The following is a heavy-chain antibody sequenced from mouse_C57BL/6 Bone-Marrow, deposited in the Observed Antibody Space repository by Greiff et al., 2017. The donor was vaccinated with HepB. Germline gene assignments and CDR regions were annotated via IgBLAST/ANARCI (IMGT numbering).Heavy chain of an antibody. J-gene: IGHJ4*01. D-gene: IGHD1-1*01. CDR1: GFTFSSYG. Sequence: EVQLQESGGDLVKPGGSLKLSCAASGFTFSSYGMSWVRQTPDKRLEWVATISSGGSYTYYPDSVKGRFTISRDNAKNTLYLQMRSLKSEDTAMYYCARPHYYGPSMDYWGQGTSVTVSS. CDR3: ARPHYYGPSMDY. CDR2: ISSGGSYT. V-gene: IGHV5-6*01.